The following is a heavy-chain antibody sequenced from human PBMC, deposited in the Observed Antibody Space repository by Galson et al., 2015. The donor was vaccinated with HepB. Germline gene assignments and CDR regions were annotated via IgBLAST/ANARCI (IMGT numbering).Heavy chain of an antibody. J-gene: IGHJ6*02. CDR2: TWYRSKWYS. CDR3: ARDPLAARLYYYGMDV. V-gene: IGHV6-1*01. CDR1: GDSVSSNTAA. D-gene: IGHD6-13*01. Sequence: CAISGDSVSSNTAAWNWIRQSPSRGLEWLGRTWYRSKWYSGYAVSVKSRIIINADTSKNQFSLQLSSLTLEDTAVYYCARDPLAARLYYYGMDVWGQGTTVTVSS.